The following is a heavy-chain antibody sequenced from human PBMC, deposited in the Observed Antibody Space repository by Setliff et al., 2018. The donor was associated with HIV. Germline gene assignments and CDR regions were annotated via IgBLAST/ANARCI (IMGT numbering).Heavy chain of an antibody. CDR2: ISSYNDNT. D-gene: IGHD2-15*01. CDR1: GYSFTNYG. CDR3: ARTRSGGSSVYYYYYMDV. V-gene: IGHV1-18*01. Sequence: ASVKVSCKASGYSFTNYGISWVRQTPGQGLEWMGWISSYNDNTNYALNLQGRVTMTTDTSTSTAYMELRSLRSDDTAVYFCARTRSGGSSVYYYYYMDVWGQGTAVTVSS. J-gene: IGHJ6*03.